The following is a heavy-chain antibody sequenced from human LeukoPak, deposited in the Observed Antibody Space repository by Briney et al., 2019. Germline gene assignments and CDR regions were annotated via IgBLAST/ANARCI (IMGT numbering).Heavy chain of an antibody. Sequence: GGSLRLSCAASGFTFRRFGMHWVRQAPGKGLEWVANIKQDGGVKQYVGSVKGRFTISRDNAKSSLSLQMNSLRSEDTAVYYCSAGDVFDMWGQGTMVTVSS. V-gene: IGHV3-7*02. J-gene: IGHJ3*02. CDR3: SAGDVFDM. D-gene: IGHD3-10*01. CDR1: GFTFRRFG. CDR2: IKQDGGVK.